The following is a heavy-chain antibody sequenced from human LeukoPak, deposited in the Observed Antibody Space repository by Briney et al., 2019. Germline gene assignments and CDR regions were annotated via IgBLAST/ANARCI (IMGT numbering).Heavy chain of an antibody. CDR3: ARGAYYDSSGYYPFDY. D-gene: IGHD3-22*01. J-gene: IGHJ4*02. V-gene: IGHV1-18*01. Sequence: GASVKVSCKASGYTFTSYGISWVRQAPGQGLEWMGWISAYNGNTNYAQKLQGRVTITADESTSTAYMELSSLRSEDTAVYYCARGAYYDSSGYYPFDYWGQGTLVTVSS. CDR1: GYTFTSYG. CDR2: ISAYNGNT.